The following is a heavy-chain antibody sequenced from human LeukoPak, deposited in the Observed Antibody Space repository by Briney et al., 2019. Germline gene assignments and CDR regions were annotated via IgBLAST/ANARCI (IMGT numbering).Heavy chain of an antibody. D-gene: IGHD5-24*01. CDR2: IKEDGTET. CDR3: AKEGRSLQTY. J-gene: IGHJ4*02. V-gene: IGHV3-7*03. CDR1: GFMFSSNW. Sequence: GGSLRLSCAASGFMFSSNWMSWVRLAPGKGLEWVANIKEDGTETYYVDSVKGRFTISRDNANNSLYLQMNSLRVEDTAVYYCAKEGRSLQTYWGQGTLVTVSS.